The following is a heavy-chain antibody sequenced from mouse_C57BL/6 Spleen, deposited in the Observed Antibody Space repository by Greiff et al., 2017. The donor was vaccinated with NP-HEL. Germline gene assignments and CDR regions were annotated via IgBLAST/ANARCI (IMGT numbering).Heavy chain of an antibody. J-gene: IGHJ2*01. CDR3: ARGSSGHGVYFDY. Sequence: VQLKESGPGLVKPSQSLSLTCSVTGYSITSGYYWNWIRQFPGNKLEWMGYISYDGSNNYNPSLKNRISITRDTSKNQFFLKLNSVTTEDTATYYCARGSSGHGVYFDYWGQGTTLTVSS. CDR2: ISYDGSN. CDR1: GYSITSGYY. V-gene: IGHV3-6*01. D-gene: IGHD3-2*02.